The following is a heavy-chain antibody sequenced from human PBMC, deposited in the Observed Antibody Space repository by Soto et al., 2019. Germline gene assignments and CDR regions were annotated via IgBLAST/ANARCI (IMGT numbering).Heavy chain of an antibody. CDR3: ARARVARSGWFDP. V-gene: IGHV1-3*05. CDR1: GYTFTSYA. J-gene: IGHJ5*02. Sequence: QVQLVQSGAEEKKPGASVKVSCKASGYTFTSYAMHWVRQAPGQRLEWMGWINAGNGNTKYSQKFQGRVTITRDTTASTDYMELSSLRSEDTAVYYCARARVARSGWFDPWGQGTLVTVSS. CDR2: INAGNGNT. D-gene: IGHD1-26*01.